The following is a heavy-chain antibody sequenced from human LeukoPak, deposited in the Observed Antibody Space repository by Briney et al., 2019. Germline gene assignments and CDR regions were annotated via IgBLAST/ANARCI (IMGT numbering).Heavy chain of an antibody. Sequence: PGGSLRLSCAASGFTFSSYSMNWVRQAPGKGLEWVSSISSSSYIYYADSVKGRFTISRDNAKNSLYLQMNSLRAEDTAVYYCARVRGDYGFLSDYWGQGTLVTVPS. D-gene: IGHD3-3*01. J-gene: IGHJ4*02. CDR2: ISSSSYI. V-gene: IGHV3-21*01. CDR3: ARVRGDYGFLSDY. CDR1: GFTFSSYS.